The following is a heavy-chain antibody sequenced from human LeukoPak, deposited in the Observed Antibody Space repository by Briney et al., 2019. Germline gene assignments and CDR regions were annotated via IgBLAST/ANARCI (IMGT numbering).Heavy chain of an antibody. V-gene: IGHV4-4*07. Sequence: SETLSLTCTVSGGSISSYYWSWIRQPAGKGLEWIGRIYTSGSTNYNPSLKSRVTISVDTSKNQFSLKLSSVTAADTAVYYCARVLWNYGSGAFDIWGQGTMVTVSS. D-gene: IGHD1-7*01. CDR1: GGSISSYY. J-gene: IGHJ3*02. CDR2: IYTSGST. CDR3: ARVLWNYGSGAFDI.